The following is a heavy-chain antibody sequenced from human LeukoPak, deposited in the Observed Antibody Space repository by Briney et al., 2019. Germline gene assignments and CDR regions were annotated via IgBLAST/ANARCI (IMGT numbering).Heavy chain of an antibody. Sequence: PSGTLSLTCAVSGGSISSSNWWSWVRQPPGKGLEWIGEIYHSGSTNYNPSLKSRVTISVDKSKNQFSPKLSSVTAADTAVYYCARGREEYSSGWFRFDYWGQGTLVTVSS. J-gene: IGHJ4*02. CDR1: GGSISSSNW. CDR3: ARGREEYSSGWFRFDY. CDR2: IYHSGST. D-gene: IGHD6-19*01. V-gene: IGHV4-4*02.